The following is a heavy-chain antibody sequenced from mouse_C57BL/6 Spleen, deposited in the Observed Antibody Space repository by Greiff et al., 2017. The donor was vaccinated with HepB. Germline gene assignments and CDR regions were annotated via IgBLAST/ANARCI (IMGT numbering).Heavy chain of an antibody. J-gene: IGHJ2*01. CDR1: GYTFTSYT. D-gene: IGHD1-1*01. V-gene: IGHV1-4*01. CDR3: ARSGYGSSYFDY. Sequence: VQLQESGAELARPGASVKMSCKASGYTFTSYTMHWVKQRPGQGLEWIGYINPSSGYTKYNQKFKDKVTLTADKSSSTAYMQLSSLTSEDSAVYYCARSGYGSSYFDYWGQGTTLTVSS. CDR2: INPSSGYT.